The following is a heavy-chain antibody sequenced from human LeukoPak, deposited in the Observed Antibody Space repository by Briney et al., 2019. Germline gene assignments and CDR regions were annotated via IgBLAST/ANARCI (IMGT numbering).Heavy chain of an antibody. CDR2: IKEDGSEN. J-gene: IGHJ4*02. V-gene: IGHV3-7*01. CDR3: ARQRYTDY. CDR1: GFTFSRYW. D-gene: IGHD3-9*01. Sequence: GGSLRLSCAASGFTFSRYWMTWVRQAPGKGLEWVANIKEDGSENSYVESVKGRFTISRDNAKNSLYLQLNSLRAEDTAVYFCARQRYTDYWGQGTLVTVSS.